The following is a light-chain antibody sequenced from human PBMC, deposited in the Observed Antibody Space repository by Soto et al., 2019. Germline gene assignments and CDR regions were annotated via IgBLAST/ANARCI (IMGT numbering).Light chain of an antibody. V-gene: IGKV3-15*01. J-gene: IGKJ1*01. Sequence: EIVMTQSPATLSVSPGERATLSCSASQSVSSNLAWYQHKPGQAPRLLIYGASTRATGIPARFSGSVSGTEFTLTISSLQSEDFAVYYCQQYNNWPPLTFGQGTKVEIK. CDR3: QQYNNWPPLT. CDR1: QSVSSN. CDR2: GAS.